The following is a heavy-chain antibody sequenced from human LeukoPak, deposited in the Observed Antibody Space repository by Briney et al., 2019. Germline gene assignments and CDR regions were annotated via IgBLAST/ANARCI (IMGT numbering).Heavy chain of an antibody. CDR3: AKGMYHIWGWFDP. J-gene: IGHJ5*02. CDR1: GFTFDDYG. Sequence: PGGSLRLSCAASGFTFDDYGMSWVRQAPGKGLEWVSAISGSGGSTYYADSVKGRFTISRDNSKNTLYLQMNSLRAEDTAVYYCAKGMYHIWGWFDPWGQGTLVTVSS. CDR2: ISGSGGST. D-gene: IGHD3-16*01. V-gene: IGHV3-23*01.